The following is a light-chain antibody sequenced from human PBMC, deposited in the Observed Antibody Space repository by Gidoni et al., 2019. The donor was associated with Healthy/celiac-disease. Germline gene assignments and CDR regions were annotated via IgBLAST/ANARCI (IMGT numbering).Light chain of an antibody. J-gene: IGKJ2*03. CDR1: QSVSSY. Sequence: EIVLTQSPATLSLSPVERATLSCRASQSVSSYLAWYQPKPAQAPRLLIYDASNRAPCIPARCSGSGSGTDFTLTISRLEPEECAVYYCQQRSNWPPGYSFXXXTKLEIK. CDR2: DAS. V-gene: IGKV3-11*01. CDR3: QQRSNWPPGYS.